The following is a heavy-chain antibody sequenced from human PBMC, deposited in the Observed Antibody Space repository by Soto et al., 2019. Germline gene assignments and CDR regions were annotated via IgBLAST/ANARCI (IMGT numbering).Heavy chain of an antibody. V-gene: IGHV3-48*01. CDR2: ISYSSSTI. D-gene: IGHD6-19*01. J-gene: IGHJ4*02. Sequence: EVQLVESGGGLVQPGWSLRLSCAASGFTFSIYSMNWVRQAPGKGLEWVSYISYSSSTIYYADSVKGRFTISRDNTKNSLYLQMNSLRAEDTAVYYCARNQALPGSHCDNWGQGTLVTVSS. CDR3: ARNQALPGSHCDN. CDR1: GFTFSIYS.